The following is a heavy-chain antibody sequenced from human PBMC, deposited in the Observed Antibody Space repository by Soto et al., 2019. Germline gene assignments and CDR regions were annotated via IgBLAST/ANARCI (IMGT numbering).Heavy chain of an antibody. CDR1: VGSFSVYY. J-gene: IGHJ4*02. V-gene: IGHV4-34*01. Sequence: SEALSVTCAFYVGSFSVYYWSWIRQPPGKGLEWIGEINHSGSTNYNPSLKSRVTISVDTSKNQFSLKLSSVTAADTALYYCARSNQIVGATNWGQGTLVTVSS. CDR2: INHSGST. D-gene: IGHD1-26*01. CDR3: ARSNQIVGATN.